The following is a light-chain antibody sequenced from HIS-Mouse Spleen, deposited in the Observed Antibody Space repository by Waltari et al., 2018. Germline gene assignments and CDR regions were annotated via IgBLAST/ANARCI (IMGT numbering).Light chain of an antibody. Sequence: SYELTQPPSVSVSPGQTASITCSGDKLGDKYACWYQQKPGQSPVQVIYQDSKRPSGIPERFSGSNSGNTATLTISGTQAMDEADYYCQAWDSSNVVFGGGTKLTVL. CDR2: QDS. J-gene: IGLJ2*01. CDR3: QAWDSSNVV. V-gene: IGLV3-1*01. CDR1: KLGDKY.